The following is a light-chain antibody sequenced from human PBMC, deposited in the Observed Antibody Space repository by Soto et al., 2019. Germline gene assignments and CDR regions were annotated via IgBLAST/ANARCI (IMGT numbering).Light chain of an antibody. CDR3: SSYGGSNNLI. CDR2: EVN. Sequence: QSVLTQPPSASGSPGQSVTISCTGTSSHVGGYNYVSWYQQHPGKVPKLMIYEVNKRPSGVPDRFSGSKSGNTASLTVSGLQAEDEADYYCSSYGGSNNLIFGGGTKLTVL. J-gene: IGLJ2*01. CDR1: SSHVGGYNY. V-gene: IGLV2-8*01.